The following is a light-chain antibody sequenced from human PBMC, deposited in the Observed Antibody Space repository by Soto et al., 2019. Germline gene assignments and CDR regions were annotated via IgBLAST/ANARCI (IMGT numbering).Light chain of an antibody. V-gene: IGKV1-5*03. J-gene: IGKJ4*01. CDR3: QQYDSYPLT. CDR1: QSIGSW. CDR2: KAS. Sequence: DIQMTQSPYTLSASVGDRVTITCRASQSIGSWLAWHQQEPGKAPKLLIYKASNLESGVPSRFSGSGSGTEFTLSISSLHPEDSATYYCQQYDSYPLTVGGGTKVEIK.